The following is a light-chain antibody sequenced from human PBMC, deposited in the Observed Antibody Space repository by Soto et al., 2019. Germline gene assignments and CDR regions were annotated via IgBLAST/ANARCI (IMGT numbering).Light chain of an antibody. CDR3: CSYAGSYTWV. CDR2: DVT. V-gene: IGLV2-11*01. Sequence: QSALTQPRSVSGSPGQSVTISCTGTSSDVGAYNYVSSNQQHPGKVPKLLIYDVTRRPSGVPDRFSGSKSGNTASLTISGLQAEDEADYYCCSYAGSYTWVFGGGTKLTVL. CDR1: SSDVGAYNY. J-gene: IGLJ3*02.